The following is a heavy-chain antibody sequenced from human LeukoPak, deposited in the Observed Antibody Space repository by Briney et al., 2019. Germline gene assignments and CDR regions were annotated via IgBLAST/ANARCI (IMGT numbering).Heavy chain of an antibody. CDR3: ARVTTYYYYMDV. CDR1: GFTFSSYS. Sequence: GGSLRLSCAASGFTFSSYSMNWVRQAPGKGLEWVSYISSSSSTIYYADSVKGRFTISRDNAKNSLYLQMNNLRAEDTAVYYRARVTTYYYYMDVWGKGTTVTVSS. D-gene: IGHD1/OR15-1a*01. J-gene: IGHJ6*03. V-gene: IGHV3-48*01. CDR2: ISSSSSTI.